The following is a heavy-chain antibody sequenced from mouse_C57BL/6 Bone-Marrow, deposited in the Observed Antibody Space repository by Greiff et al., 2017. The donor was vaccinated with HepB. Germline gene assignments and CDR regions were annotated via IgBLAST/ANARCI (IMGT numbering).Heavy chain of an antibody. CDR1: GFTFSSYA. V-gene: IGHV5-4*03. D-gene: IGHD1-1*01. CDR3: CGSYDYGSSYAMDY. Sequence: EVMLVESGGGLVKPGGSLKLSCAASGFTFSSYAMSWVRQTPEKRLEWVATISDGGSYTYYPDNVKGRFTISRDNAKNNLYLQMSHLKSEDTAMYYCCGSYDYGSSYAMDYWGQGTSVTVSS. J-gene: IGHJ4*01. CDR2: ISDGGSYT.